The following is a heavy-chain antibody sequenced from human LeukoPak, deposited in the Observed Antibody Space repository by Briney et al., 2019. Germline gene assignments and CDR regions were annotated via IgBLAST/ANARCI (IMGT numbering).Heavy chain of an antibody. Sequence: GGSLRLSCAASGFSFSSYAMSWVRQAPGKGLEWVSAISGSGGSTYYADSVKGRFTISRDNSKNTLYLQMNSLRAEDTAVYYCARAPMVRGGDYFDYWGQGTLVTVSS. J-gene: IGHJ4*02. CDR3: ARAPMVRGGDYFDY. CDR2: ISGSGGST. V-gene: IGHV3-23*01. D-gene: IGHD3-10*01. CDR1: GFSFSSYA.